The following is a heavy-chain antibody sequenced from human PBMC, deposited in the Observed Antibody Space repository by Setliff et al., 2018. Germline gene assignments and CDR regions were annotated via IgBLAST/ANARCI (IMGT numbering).Heavy chain of an antibody. Sequence: PSETLSLTCAVYGGSFSGYYWSWIRQPPGKGLEWIGEINHSGSTNYNPSLKSRVTISVDTSKNQFSLKLSSVTAADTAVYYCARGKRWLAKDYFDYWGQGTLVTVS. CDR3: ARGKRWLAKDYFDY. CDR1: GGSFSGYY. CDR2: INHSGST. V-gene: IGHV4-34*01. D-gene: IGHD5-12*01. J-gene: IGHJ4*02.